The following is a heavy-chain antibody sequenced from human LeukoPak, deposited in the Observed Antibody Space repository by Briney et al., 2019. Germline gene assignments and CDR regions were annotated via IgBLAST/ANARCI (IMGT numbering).Heavy chain of an antibody. D-gene: IGHD3-16*01. CDR2: INQDGSRK. Sequence: PGGSLRLSCAASGFTFSNEWMTWVRQAPGKGLGWVANINQDGSRKQYVDSVKGRFTISRDNAKNSVYLQMNSLRVEDTALYYCAYSSSYAYWFDPWGQGTLVTVSS. J-gene: IGHJ5*02. CDR3: AYSSSYAYWFDP. CDR1: GFTFSNEW. V-gene: IGHV3-7*01.